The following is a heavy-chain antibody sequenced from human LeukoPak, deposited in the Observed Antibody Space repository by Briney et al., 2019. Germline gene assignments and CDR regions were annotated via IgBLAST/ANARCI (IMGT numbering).Heavy chain of an antibody. D-gene: IGHD3-16*01. V-gene: IGHV4-61*02. CDR2: IYTSGST. Sequence: SQTLSLTCTGSGGPISGGSYFWSWIRQPAGKGLEWIGRIYTSGSTNYNPSLKSRVTISVDTSKNQFSLKLSSVTAADTAVYYCARDEDYYDVGGHPYGAFDIWGQGTMVTVSS. CDR3: ARDEDYYDVGGHPYGAFDI. CDR1: GGPISGGSYF. J-gene: IGHJ3*02.